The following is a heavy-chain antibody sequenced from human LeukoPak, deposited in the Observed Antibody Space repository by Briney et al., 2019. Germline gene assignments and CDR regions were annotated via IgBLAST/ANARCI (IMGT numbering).Heavy chain of an antibody. D-gene: IGHD5-12*01. V-gene: IGHV1-2*02. CDR1: GYTFTGYY. CDR2: INPNSGGT. J-gene: IGHJ4*02. CDR3: ARDYWGYSGYGTL. Sequence: ASVKVSCKASGYTFTGYYVHWVRQAPGQGLEWMGWINPNSGGTNYAQKFQGRVTMTRDTSISTAYMELSRLRSDDTAVYYCARDYWGYSGYGTLWGQGALVTVSS.